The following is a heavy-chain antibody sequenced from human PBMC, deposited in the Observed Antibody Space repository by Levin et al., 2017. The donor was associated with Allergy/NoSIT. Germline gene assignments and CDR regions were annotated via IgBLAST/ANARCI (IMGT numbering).Heavy chain of an antibody. Sequence: GGSLRLSCAASGFTFSSYAMSWVRQAPGTGLEWVSGISYSGVSRWYAASVKGRFTISRDNSKNTLYLQMSSLRVEDTAVYYCAKDTPDLSPGPYLDHWGLGTLVTVSS. V-gene: IGHV3-23*01. CDR3: AKDTPDLSPGPYLDH. CDR1: GFTFSSYA. CDR2: ISYSGVSR. J-gene: IGHJ4*02.